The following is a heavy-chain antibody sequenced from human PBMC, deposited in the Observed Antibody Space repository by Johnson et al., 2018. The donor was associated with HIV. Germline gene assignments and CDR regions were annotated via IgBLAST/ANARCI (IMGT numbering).Heavy chain of an antibody. V-gene: IGHV3-30*02. CDR3: AKQGSDPPL. CDR2: IRYDGSNK. CDR1: GFTFSSYG. J-gene: IGHJ3*01. Sequence: QVQLVESGGGVVQPGGSLRLSCAASGFTFSSYGMHWVRQAPGKGLEWVAFIRYDGSNKYYADSVKGRFTISRDNSKKTLYLQMNSLRVEDTAVYCWAKQGSDPPLWGQGTLVTVSS.